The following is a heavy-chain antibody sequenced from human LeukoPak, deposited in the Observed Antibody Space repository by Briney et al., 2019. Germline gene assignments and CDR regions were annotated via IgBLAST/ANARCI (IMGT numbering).Heavy chain of an antibody. Sequence: GGPLRLSCAASGFTFSSYVMNWVRQAPGKGLEWVSVISGGGGSTYYADSVKGRFTISRDNSKNTLFLRMNSLRAEDTAVYYCAKEGYCSSTSCYVGWFDPWGQGTLVTVSS. CDR2: ISGGGGST. CDR1: GFTFSSYV. CDR3: AKEGYCSSTSCYVGWFDP. V-gene: IGHV3-23*01. D-gene: IGHD2-2*01. J-gene: IGHJ5*02.